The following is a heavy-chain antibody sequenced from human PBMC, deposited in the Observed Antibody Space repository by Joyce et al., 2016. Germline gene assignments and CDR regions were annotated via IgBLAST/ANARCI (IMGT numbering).Heavy chain of an antibody. V-gene: IGHV3-7*03. CDR3: TRGSGTGWFDP. Sequence: EVYLVESGGGLVQPGGSLRLSCAAAGFSFRYFWMDWVRQGPGKGLEWVAQINEDGSEKNYMDSLRGRFTVSRDNAKNSVDLQINSLRVEDRAVYYCTRGSGTGWFDPWGQGTLVTVSS. J-gene: IGHJ5*02. CDR1: GFSFRYFW. CDR2: INEDGSEK. D-gene: IGHD1-1*01.